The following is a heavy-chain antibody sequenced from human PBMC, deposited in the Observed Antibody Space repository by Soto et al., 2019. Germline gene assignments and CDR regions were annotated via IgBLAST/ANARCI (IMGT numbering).Heavy chain of an antibody. CDR1: GGSISGSSFN. CDR2: IYYGGRT. CDR3: ARLYFDTSAWYAYSWFDP. D-gene: IGHD6-19*01. J-gene: IGHJ5*02. V-gene: IGHV4-39*01. Sequence: SEPLSLTCTVSGGSISGSSFNWGWIRQPPGKGLEWIGSIYYGGRTYCNPSLKSRVTMSVDTSKNQFSLKLSSVTAADTAVFYCARLYFDTSAWYAYSWFDPWGQGTLVTVSS.